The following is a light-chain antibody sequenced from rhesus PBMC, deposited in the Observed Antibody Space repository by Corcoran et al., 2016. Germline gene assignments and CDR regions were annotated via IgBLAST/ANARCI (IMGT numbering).Light chain of an antibody. J-gene: IGLJ1*01. Sequence: QAVVTLDPPTTVSPGGTVTLTCGSGTGAVTSGNYPNWFQQKPGQVPRGLIYNTNSKHSWTPARFSCSLAGGKAALTLSGAQPEDESEYYCLLYYRGARNYIFGAGTRLPVL. CDR1: TGAVTSGNY. CDR2: NTN. V-gene: IGLV7-76*01. CDR3: LLYYRGARNYI.